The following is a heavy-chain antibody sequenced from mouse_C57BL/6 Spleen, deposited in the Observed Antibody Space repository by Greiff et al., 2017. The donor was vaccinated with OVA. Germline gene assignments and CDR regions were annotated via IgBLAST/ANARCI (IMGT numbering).Heavy chain of an antibody. Sequence: EVKLVESGGGLVQPGGSMKLSCAASGFTFSDAWMDWVRQSPEQGLEWVAEIRNNANNHTTYYAVSVKGRFTISRDASKSSVYLQMNSLRAEDTGIYYCTIFDYWGQGTTLTVSS. CDR1: GFTFSDAW. J-gene: IGHJ2*01. V-gene: IGHV6-6*01. CDR3: TIFDY. CDR2: IRNNANNHTT.